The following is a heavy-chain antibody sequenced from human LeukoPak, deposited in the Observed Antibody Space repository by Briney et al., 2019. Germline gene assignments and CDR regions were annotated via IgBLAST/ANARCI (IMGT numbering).Heavy chain of an antibody. CDR1: GGSISSYY. CDR3: ARERYGSGSYYDY. V-gene: IGHV4-59*12. J-gene: IGHJ4*02. CDR2: IYYSGST. D-gene: IGHD3-10*01. Sequence: SETLSLTCTVSGGSISSYYWSWIRQPPGKGLEWIGYIYYSGSTNYNPSPKSRVTISVDTSKNQFSLKLSSVTAADTAVYYCARERYGSGSYYDYWGQGTLVTVSS.